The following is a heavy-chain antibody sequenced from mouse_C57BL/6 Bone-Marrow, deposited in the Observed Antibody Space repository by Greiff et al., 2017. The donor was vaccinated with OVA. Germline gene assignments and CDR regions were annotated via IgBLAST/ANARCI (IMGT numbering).Heavy chain of an antibody. Sequence: EVQLQQSGPELVKPGASVKISCKASGYTFTDYYMNWVKQSHGKSLEWIGDINPNNGGTSYNQKFKGKATLTVDKSSSTAYMELRSLTSEDAAVYYCARGTIWYDYDAYWYFDVWGTGTTVTVSS. CDR2: INPNNGGT. D-gene: IGHD2-4*01. J-gene: IGHJ1*03. V-gene: IGHV1-26*01. CDR1: GYTFTDYY. CDR3: ARGTIWYDYDAYWYFDV.